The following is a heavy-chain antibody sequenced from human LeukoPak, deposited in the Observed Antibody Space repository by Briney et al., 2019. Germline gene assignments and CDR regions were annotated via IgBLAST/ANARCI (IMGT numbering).Heavy chain of an antibody. CDR1: GFTFSTYA. CDR2: IRPDGDRT. J-gene: IGHJ4*02. CDR3: AREQSGTRGWYTVDY. Sequence: GGSLRLSCAASGFTFSTYAMIWLRQGPGKGLKWVSAIRPDGDRTYYANSVRGRFTISRDNSKDTVYLQINGLRVEDTAVYYCAREQSGTRGWYTVDYWGQGTLVTVSS. D-gene: IGHD6-19*01. V-gene: IGHV3-23*01.